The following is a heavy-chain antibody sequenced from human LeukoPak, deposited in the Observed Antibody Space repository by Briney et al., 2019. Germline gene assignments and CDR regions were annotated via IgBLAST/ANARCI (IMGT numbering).Heavy chain of an antibody. Sequence: ASVKVSCKASGYTFTSYGISWVRQARGQGLEWMGWISAYNGSTNYAQKLQGRVTMTTDTSTSTAYMELRSLRSDDTAVYYCARAGDGYNSPKGDYWGQGTLVTVSS. V-gene: IGHV1-18*01. D-gene: IGHD5-12*01. CDR1: GYTFTSYG. CDR3: ARAGDGYNSPKGDY. CDR2: ISAYNGST. J-gene: IGHJ4*02.